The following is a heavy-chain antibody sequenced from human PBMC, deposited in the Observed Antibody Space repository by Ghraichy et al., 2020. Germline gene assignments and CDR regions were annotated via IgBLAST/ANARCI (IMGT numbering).Heavy chain of an antibody. V-gene: IGHV4-59*11. Sequence: SETLSLTCTVSGDSITSHFWSWIRQPPGKGLEWIGYFYHTGSRDYNPSLKGRVTMSVDTSKNQFSLKLRSVTAADTAVYSCARDMRLGDNDYYNGMDVWGQGTTVSVSS. D-gene: IGHD3-16*01. CDR3: ARDMRLGDNDYYNGMDV. J-gene: IGHJ6*02. CDR1: GDSITSHF. CDR2: FYHTGSR.